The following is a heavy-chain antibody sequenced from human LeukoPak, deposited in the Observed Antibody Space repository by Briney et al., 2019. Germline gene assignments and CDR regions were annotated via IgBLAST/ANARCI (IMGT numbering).Heavy chain of an antibody. CDR2: IVPIFGTA. D-gene: IGHD3-9*01. V-gene: IGHV1-69*05. J-gene: IGHJ6*03. CDR1: GGTFSSYA. Sequence: SVKVSCKASGGTFSSYAISWVRQAPGQGLEWMGGIVPIFGTANYAQKFQGRVTITTDESTSTAYMELSSLRSEDTAVYYCATSETYYDILTGLNYYYYMDVWGKGTTVTVSS. CDR3: ATSETYYDILTGLNYYYYMDV.